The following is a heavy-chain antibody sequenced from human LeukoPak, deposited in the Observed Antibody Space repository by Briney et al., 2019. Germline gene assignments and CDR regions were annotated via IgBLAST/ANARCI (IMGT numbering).Heavy chain of an antibody. D-gene: IGHD3-10*01. J-gene: IGHJ4*02. Sequence: SETLSLTCSVSAYSISSGFFWGWIRQPPGKGLEWIGSIYHSGNTYYNPSLKSRVTISVGTSKNQFSLRLTSVTAADTAVYYCVRYGSGTYSTPCNYWGQGTLVTVSS. CDR1: AYSISSGFF. V-gene: IGHV4-38-2*02. CDR2: IYHSGNT. CDR3: VRYGSGTYSTPCNY.